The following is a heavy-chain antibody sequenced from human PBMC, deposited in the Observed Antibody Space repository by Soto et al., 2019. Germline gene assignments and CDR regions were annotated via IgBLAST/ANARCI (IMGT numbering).Heavy chain of an antibody. CDR3: SADRGYSLGYAIY. Sequence: AVQVSCMASGFPITTTAVQWVRQARGQHLEWIGWIVVASGNTDYAQKFQERVTITRDMSSSTAYMELSILRSEDTAADLCSADRGYSLGYAIYRGR. CDR1: GFPITTTA. V-gene: IGHV1-58*01. CDR2: IVVASGNT. D-gene: IGHD5-18*01. J-gene: IGHJ2*01.